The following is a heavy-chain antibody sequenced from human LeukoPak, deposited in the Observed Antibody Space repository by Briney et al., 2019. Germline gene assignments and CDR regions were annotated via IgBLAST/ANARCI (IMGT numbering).Heavy chain of an antibody. D-gene: IGHD5-18*01. J-gene: IGHJ4*02. CDR1: GFTFSNYA. Sequence: PGGSLRLSCVASGFTFSNYAMSWVRQPPAKGLEWVSTIDGSGGSTFYADSVKGRFTISRDSSRNTLYLQMNSLRAEDTAVYYCAEGPTAKFDYWGEGTLVTVSS. CDR2: IDGSGGST. CDR3: AEGPTAKFDY. V-gene: IGHV3-23*01.